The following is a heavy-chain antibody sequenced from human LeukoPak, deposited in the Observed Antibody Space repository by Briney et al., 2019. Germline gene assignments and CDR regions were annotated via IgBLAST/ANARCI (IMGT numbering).Heavy chain of an antibody. D-gene: IGHD1-14*01. V-gene: IGHV3-21*01. CDR3: ARGYYYGLDV. J-gene: IGHJ6*04. CDR1: EFTFSSYN. CDR2: ISSSSNYI. Sequence: PGGSLRLSCTASEFTFSSYNMNWGRAAPGKGLGRVSSISSSSNYIYYAGSVKGQFPISRDNAKNTLLLQMNRLSVEAPAGYYCARGYYYGLDVWGKDTTVSVSS.